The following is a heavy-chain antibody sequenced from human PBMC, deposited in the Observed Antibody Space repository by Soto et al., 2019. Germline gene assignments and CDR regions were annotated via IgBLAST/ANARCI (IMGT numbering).Heavy chain of an antibody. J-gene: IGHJ4*02. V-gene: IGHV3-23*01. D-gene: IGHD6-25*01. CDR3: AKFFVGTGGSSGWPWTFHY. CDR1: GFTFSSYA. Sequence: EVQLLESGGGLVQPGRSLRLSCAASGFTFSSYAMSWVRQAPGKGLEWVSAISGSGGTTYYAASVKGRFTISRDNSKNTLFLPMNSLRAEDTAVYYCAKFFVGTGGSSGWPWTFHYWGQGTRVPVSS. CDR2: ISGSGGTT.